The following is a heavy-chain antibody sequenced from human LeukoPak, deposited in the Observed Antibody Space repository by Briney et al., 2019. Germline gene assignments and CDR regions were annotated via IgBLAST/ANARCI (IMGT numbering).Heavy chain of an antibody. CDR1: GGSFSGYY. CDR3: ARGRGVRGSLDY. Sequence: SETLSLTCAVSGGSFSGYYWSWIRQPPGKGLEWIGEINHSGSTNYNPSLKSRVTISVDTSKNQFSLKLSSVTAADTAVYYCARGRGVRGSLDYWGQGTLVTVSP. J-gene: IGHJ4*02. D-gene: IGHD3-10*01. V-gene: IGHV4-34*01. CDR2: INHSGST.